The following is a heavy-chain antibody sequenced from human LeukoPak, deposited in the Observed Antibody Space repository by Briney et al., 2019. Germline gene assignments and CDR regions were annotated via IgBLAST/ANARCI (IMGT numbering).Heavy chain of an antibody. CDR2: INPNSGGT. CDR1: GYTFTGYY. D-gene: IGHD2-2*01. Sequence: ASVKVSCKASGYTFTGYYMHWVRQAPGQGLEWMGWINPNSGGTNYAQKFQGRVSMTRDTSISTAYMELSRLRSDDTAVYYCARDRTSRGTVPNYWGQGTLVTVPS. CDR3: ARDRTSRGTVPNY. V-gene: IGHV1-2*02. J-gene: IGHJ4*02.